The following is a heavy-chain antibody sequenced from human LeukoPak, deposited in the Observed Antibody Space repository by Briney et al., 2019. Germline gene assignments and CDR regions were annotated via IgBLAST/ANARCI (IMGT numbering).Heavy chain of an antibody. Sequence: QPGGSLRLSCAASGFTLSSYEMNWVRQAPGKGLEWVSYISSSGSTICYADSVKGRFTISRDNAKNSLYLQMNSLRAEDTAVYYCAELGITMIGGVWGKGTTVTISS. J-gene: IGHJ6*04. CDR3: AELGITMIGGV. CDR1: GFTLSSYE. CDR2: ISSSGSTI. D-gene: IGHD3-10*02. V-gene: IGHV3-48*03.